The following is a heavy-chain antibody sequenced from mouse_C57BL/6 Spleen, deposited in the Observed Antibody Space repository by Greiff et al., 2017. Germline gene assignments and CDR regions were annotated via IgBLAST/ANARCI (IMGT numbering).Heavy chain of an antibody. J-gene: IGHJ1*03. V-gene: IGHV5-17*01. CDR2: ISSGSSTI. CDR1: GFTFSDYG. CDR3: ARRAGNWYFDV. D-gene: IGHD3-1*01. Sequence: EVKLVESGGGLVKPGGSLKLSYAASGFTFSDYGMHWVRQAPEKGLEWVAYISSGSSTIYYADTVKGRFTISRDNAKNTLFLQMTSLRSEDTAMYYCARRAGNWYFDVWGTGTTVTVSS.